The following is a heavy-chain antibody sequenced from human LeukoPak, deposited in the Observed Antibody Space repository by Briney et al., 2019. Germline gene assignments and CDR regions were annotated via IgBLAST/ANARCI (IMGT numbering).Heavy chain of an antibody. J-gene: IGHJ4*02. D-gene: IGHD2-15*01. CDR3: ARSDSYDSLFDY. V-gene: IGHV3-33*01. CDR1: GFTFSSYG. CDR2: IWYDGSNK. Sequence: GGSLRLSCAASGFTFSSYGMHWVRQAPGKGLEWVAVIWYDGSNKYYADSVKGRFTISRDNSKNTLYLQMNSLRAEDTAVYYCARSDSYDSLFDYWGQGTLVTVSS.